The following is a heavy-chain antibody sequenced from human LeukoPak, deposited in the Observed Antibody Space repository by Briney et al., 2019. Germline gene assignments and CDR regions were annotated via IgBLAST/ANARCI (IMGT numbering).Heavy chain of an antibody. CDR3: AKDLEYSGTTGPFDI. J-gene: IGHJ3*02. D-gene: IGHD1-26*01. Sequence: TGGSLRLSCAASRFTFDDYAMHWVRQAPGKGLEWGSGISWNSGSIGYADSVKGRFTISRDNAKNSLYLQMNSLRAEDTALYYCAKDLEYSGTTGPFDIWGQGTMVTVSS. V-gene: IGHV3-9*01. CDR1: RFTFDDYA. CDR2: ISWNSGSI.